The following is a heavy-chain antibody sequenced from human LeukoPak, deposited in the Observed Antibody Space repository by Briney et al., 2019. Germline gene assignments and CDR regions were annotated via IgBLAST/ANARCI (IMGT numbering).Heavy chain of an antibody. CDR2: ISAYNGKT. J-gene: IGHJ5*02. V-gene: IGHV1-18*01. CDR1: GSRYTSYG. Sequence: ASVKVSCKASGSRYTSYGITRLRQAPGQGLEWMGWISAYNGKTDYAQRFQGRVTMTTDSSTSTAYMELRSLRSDDTAVYYCARLELAWSGDLFYGKKNGFDPWGQGTLVTVSS. D-gene: IGHD3-10*01. CDR3: ARLELAWSGDLFYGKKNGFDP.